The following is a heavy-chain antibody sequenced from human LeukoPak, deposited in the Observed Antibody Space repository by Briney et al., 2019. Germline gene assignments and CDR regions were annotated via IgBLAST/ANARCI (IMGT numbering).Heavy chain of an antibody. J-gene: IGHJ4*02. CDR1: GGTFSSYA. D-gene: IGHD4-11*01. CDR2: IIPIFGTA. CDR3: ARDAVTVATPYFDY. V-gene: IGHV1-69*01. Sequence: SVKVSCKASGGTFSSYAISWVRQAPGQGLEWMGGIIPIFGTANYAQKFQGRVTITADESTSTAYMELSSLRSEDTAVYHCARDAVTVATPYFDYWGQGTLVTVSS.